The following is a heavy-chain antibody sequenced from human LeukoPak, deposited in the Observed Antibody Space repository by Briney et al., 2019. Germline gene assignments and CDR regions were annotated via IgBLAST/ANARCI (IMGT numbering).Heavy chain of an antibody. CDR3: ARGGRHDYSNYIPDY. V-gene: IGHV1-69*05. CDR1: GGTFSSYA. CDR2: IIPIFGTA. Sequence: SVKVSCKASGGTFSSYAISWVRQPPGQGLEWMGGIIPIFGTANYAQKFQGRVTITTDESTSTAYMELSSLRSEDTAVYYCARGGRHDYSNYIPDYWGQGTLVTVSS. J-gene: IGHJ4*02. D-gene: IGHD4-11*01.